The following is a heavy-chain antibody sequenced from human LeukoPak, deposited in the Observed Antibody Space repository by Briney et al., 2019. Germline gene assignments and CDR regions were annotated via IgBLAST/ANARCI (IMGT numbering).Heavy chain of an antibody. Sequence: GGSLRLSCVVSGFTFSNSGMSWVRQAPGKGLEWVSGLSGNGSNTYYADSVRGRLTISRDNSRNTLYLQLDSLRADDTAVYYCAKGLNWFDPWGQGTPVIVSS. CDR1: GFTFSNSG. D-gene: IGHD2-8*01. J-gene: IGHJ5*02. V-gene: IGHV3-23*01. CDR2: LSGNGSNT. CDR3: AKGLNWFDP.